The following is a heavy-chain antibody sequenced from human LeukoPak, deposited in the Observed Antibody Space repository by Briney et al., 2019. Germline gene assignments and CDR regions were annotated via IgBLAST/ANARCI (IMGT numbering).Heavy chain of an antibody. D-gene: IGHD6-6*01. CDR3: AKGSSSSRPYYFDY. J-gene: IGHJ4*02. V-gene: IGHV3-23*01. CDR1: GFAFSSHA. Sequence: GGSLRLSCAASGFAFSSHAMGWVRQAQGKGLEWVSGVSHSGSNTYYADSVKGRFTVSRDNHKNIVYLQMSNLRGDDTAVYYCAKGSSSSRPYYFDYWGQGALVTVSS. CDR2: VSHSGSNT.